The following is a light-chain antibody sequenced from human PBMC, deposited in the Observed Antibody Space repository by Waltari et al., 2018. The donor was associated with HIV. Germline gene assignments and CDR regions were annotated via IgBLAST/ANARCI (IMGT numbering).Light chain of an antibody. CDR3: TSYAGSNNLLL. J-gene: IGLJ3*02. CDR1: SDDIGPYNY. Sequence: QSALTQPPAASGSPGQSVTISCTGTSDDIGPYNYVSWYQQHPDKAPRLLIYEVNKRPSGVPGRFSGSKSGNTASLTVSGLQAEDEADYYCTSYAGSNNLLLSGGGTKLTVL. CDR2: EVN. V-gene: IGLV2-8*01.